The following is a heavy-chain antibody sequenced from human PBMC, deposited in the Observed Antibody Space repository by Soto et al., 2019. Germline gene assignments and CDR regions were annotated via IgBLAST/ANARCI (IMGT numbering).Heavy chain of an antibody. CDR3: ARDVDRTSHLNWFDP. D-gene: IGHD5-12*01. CDR1: GFSLSGYG. J-gene: IGHJ5*02. CDR2: IWYDGTTK. Sequence: QVQLVESGGGVVQPGRSLRLSCEVSGFSLSGYGMHWVRQAPGKGLEWVAVIWYDGTTKNYADSVKGRFTISRDSSKNTVYLQMDSLKVEDMAVYYCARDVDRTSHLNWFDPWGQGVMVTVSS. V-gene: IGHV3-33*01.